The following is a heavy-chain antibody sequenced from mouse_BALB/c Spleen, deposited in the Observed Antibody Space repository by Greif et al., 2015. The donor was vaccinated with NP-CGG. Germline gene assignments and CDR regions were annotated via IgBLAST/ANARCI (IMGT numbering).Heavy chain of an antibody. V-gene: IGHV5-6*02. J-gene: IGHJ3*01. Sequence: EVKVVESGGDLVKPGGSLKLSCAASGFTFSSYGMSWVRQTPDKRLEWVATISSGGSYTYYPDSVKGRFTISRDNAKNTLYLQMSSLKSEDTAMYYCARREGLAWFAYWGQGTLVTVSA. CDR1: GFTFSSYG. CDR3: ARREGLAWFAY. CDR2: ISSGGSYT.